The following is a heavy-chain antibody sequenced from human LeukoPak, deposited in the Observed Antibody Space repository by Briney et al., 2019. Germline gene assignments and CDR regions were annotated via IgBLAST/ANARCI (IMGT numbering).Heavy chain of an antibody. CDR1: GFTFSSYA. CDR2: ISYDGSNK. D-gene: IGHD2-2*01. J-gene: IGHJ4*02. V-gene: IGHV3-30-3*01. CDR3: ARDRYCSSTSCWIFDY. Sequence: GGSLRLSCAASGFTFSSYAMHWVRQAPGKGLEWVAVISYDGSNKYYADSVKGRFTISRDNSKNTLYLQMNSLRAEDTAVYYCARDRYCSSTSCWIFDYWGQGTLVTVSS.